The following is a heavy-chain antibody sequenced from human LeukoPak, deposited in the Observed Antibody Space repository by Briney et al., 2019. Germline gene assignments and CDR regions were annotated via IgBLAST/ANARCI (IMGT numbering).Heavy chain of an antibody. CDR3: ASMYSSSWKAFADY. CDR1: GYTFTSYA. D-gene: IGHD6-13*01. J-gene: IGHJ4*02. V-gene: IGHV7-4-1*02. Sequence: ASVKVSCKASGYTFTSYAMNWVRQSPGQGLEWMGWINTNTGNPTYAQGFTGRFVFSLDTSVSTAYLQISSLKAEDTAVYYCASMYSSSWKAFADYWGQGTLVTVSS. CDR2: INTNTGNP.